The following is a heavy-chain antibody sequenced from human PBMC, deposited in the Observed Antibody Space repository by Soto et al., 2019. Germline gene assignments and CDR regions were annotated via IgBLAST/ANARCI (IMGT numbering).Heavy chain of an antibody. D-gene: IGHD5-12*01. V-gene: IGHV1-24*01. CDR1: GYTLTELS. CDR2: FDPEDGET. J-gene: IGHJ6*03. CDR3: ATDVRSGYSSRYYYYYMDV. Sequence: GASVKVSCKVSGYTLTELSMHWVRQAPGKGLEWMGGFDPEDGETIYAQKFQGRVTMTEDTSTDTAYMELSSLRSEDTAVYYCATDVRSGYSSRYYYYYMDVWGKGTTVTVS.